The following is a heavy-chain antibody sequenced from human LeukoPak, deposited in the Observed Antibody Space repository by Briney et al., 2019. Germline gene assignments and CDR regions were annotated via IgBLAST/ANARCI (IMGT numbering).Heavy chain of an antibody. Sequence: GASVKVSCKASGYTFTSYDINWVRQATGRGLEWMGWMNPNSGNTGYAQKFQGRVTITRNTSISTAYMELSSLRSEDTAVYYCARDDYYDSSGLFDYWGQGTLVTVSS. J-gene: IGHJ4*02. D-gene: IGHD3-22*01. CDR1: GYTFTSYD. CDR3: ARDDYYDSSGLFDY. CDR2: MNPNSGNT. V-gene: IGHV1-8*03.